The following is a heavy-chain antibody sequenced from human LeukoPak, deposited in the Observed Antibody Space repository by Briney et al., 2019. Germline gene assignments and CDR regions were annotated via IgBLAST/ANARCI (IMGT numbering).Heavy chain of an antibody. CDR3: AKGDIVVVVAATDYFDY. V-gene: IGHV3-23*01. Sequence: PGGSLRLSCEASGFTFSSYSMNWVRQAPGKGLEWVSAISGSGGSTYYADSVKGRFTISRDNSKNTLYLQMNSLRAEDTAVYYCAKGDIVVVVAATDYFDYWGQGTLVTVSS. D-gene: IGHD2-15*01. J-gene: IGHJ4*02. CDR1: GFTFSSYS. CDR2: ISGSGGST.